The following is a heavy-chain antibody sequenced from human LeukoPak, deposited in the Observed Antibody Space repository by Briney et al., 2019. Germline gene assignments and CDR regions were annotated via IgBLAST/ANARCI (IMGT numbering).Heavy chain of an antibody. CDR1: GGSFSGYY. V-gene: IGHV4-34*01. D-gene: IGHD3-22*01. CDR2: INHSGST. Sequence: SETLSLTCAVYGGSFSGYYWSWIRQPPGKGLEWIGEINHSGSTNYNPSLKSRVTISVDTSKNQFSLKLSSVTAADTAVYYCARDDYYDSSGYRQAFGWFDPWGQGTLVTVSS. CDR3: ARDDYYDSSGYRQAFGWFDP. J-gene: IGHJ5*02.